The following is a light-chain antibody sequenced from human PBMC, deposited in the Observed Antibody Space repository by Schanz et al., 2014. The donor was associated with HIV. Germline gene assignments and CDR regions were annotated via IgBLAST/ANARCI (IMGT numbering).Light chain of an antibody. Sequence: EIVLTQSPGSLSLSPGGRATLSCGASQRLSSSYLAWYQQKRDQPPRLVIYATSTRAAGIPDRFSGTGSGTDFTLTISRLEPDDFATYYCQSFGGSWGTFGGGTKLEL. CDR3: QSFGGSWGT. CDR1: QRLSSSY. J-gene: IGKJ4*01. CDR2: ATS. V-gene: IGKV3-20*01.